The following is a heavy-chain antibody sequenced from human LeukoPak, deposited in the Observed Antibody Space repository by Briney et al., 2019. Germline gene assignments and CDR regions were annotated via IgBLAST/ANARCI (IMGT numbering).Heavy chain of an antibody. Sequence: GGSLRLSCAASGFTFSSYSMNWVRQAPGKGLEWVSSICSSSSYIYYADSVKGRFTISRDNAKNSLYLQMNSLRAEDTAVYYCARDILTGYYIVVDYWGQGTLVTVSS. CDR2: ICSSSSYI. D-gene: IGHD3-9*01. V-gene: IGHV3-21*01. J-gene: IGHJ4*02. CDR1: GFTFSSYS. CDR3: ARDILTGYYIVVDY.